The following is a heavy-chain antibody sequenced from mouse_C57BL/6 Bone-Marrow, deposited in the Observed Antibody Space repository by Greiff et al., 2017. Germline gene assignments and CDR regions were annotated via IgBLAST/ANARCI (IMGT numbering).Heavy chain of an antibody. D-gene: IGHD2-4*01. CDR1: GFTFSSYA. J-gene: IGHJ3*01. CDR3: AREDDYERTWFAY. V-gene: IGHV5-4*01. CDR2: ISDGGSYT. Sequence: EVQVVESGGGLVKPGGSLKLSCAASGFTFSSYAMSWVRQTPEKRLEWVATISDGGSYTYYPDNVKGRFTISRDNAKNNLYLQMSHLKSEDTAMYYCAREDDYERTWFAYWGQGTLVTVSA.